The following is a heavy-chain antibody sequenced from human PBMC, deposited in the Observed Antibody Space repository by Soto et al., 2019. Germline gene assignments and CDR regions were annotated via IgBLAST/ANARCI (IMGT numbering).Heavy chain of an antibody. D-gene: IGHD3-10*01. Sequence: EVQLLESGGGLVQPGGSLRLSCAASGFTFSSYAMSWVRQAPGMGLEWISVISGSGGSTYYADSVKGRFTISRDNSKNTLYLQMNSLRAEDTAVYYCAPHLWFGELYYWGQGTLVTVSS. CDR3: APHLWFGELYY. V-gene: IGHV3-23*01. CDR2: ISGSGGST. CDR1: GFTFSSYA. J-gene: IGHJ4*02.